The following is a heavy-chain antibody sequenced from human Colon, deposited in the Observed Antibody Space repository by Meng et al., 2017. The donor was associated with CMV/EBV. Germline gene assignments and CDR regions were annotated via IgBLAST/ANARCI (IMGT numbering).Heavy chain of an antibody. J-gene: IGHJ4*02. V-gene: IGHV3-43*01. Sequence: GESLKISCAASGFTFDDYTMNWVRQAPGKGLEWVAVISWDGSSKTYADSVRGRFTVSRDNSNNSLVLQLNSLRTEDTALYFCAKGTAATTVPDFDYRGQGTLVTVSS. D-gene: IGHD4-17*01. CDR1: GFTFDDYT. CDR3: AKGTAATTVPDFDY. CDR2: ISWDGSSK.